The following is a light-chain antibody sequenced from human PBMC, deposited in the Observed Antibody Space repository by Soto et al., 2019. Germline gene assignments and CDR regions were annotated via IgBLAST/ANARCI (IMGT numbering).Light chain of an antibody. J-gene: IGLJ1*01. Sequence: QSVLTQPPSASGAPGQRVTISCSGGASNIGRDPVNWYQQVPGTAPKLLIYENNHRPSGVPDRFSGSKSGTSASLVISGLQSEDEAEYFCAGWDGSLKGFVFGTGTKLTVL. CDR2: ENN. CDR3: AGWDGSLKGFV. CDR1: ASNIGRDP. V-gene: IGLV1-44*01.